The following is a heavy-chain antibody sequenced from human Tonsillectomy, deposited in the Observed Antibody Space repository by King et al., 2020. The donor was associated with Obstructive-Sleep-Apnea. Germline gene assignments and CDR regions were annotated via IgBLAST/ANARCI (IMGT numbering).Heavy chain of an antibody. CDR3: ARVPISH. D-gene: IGHD3-3*02. V-gene: IGHV3-7*03. J-gene: IGHJ4*02. CDR2: IKYDGSEK. CDR1: GFIFMSYW. Sequence: EVQLVESGGGLVQPGGSLRLSCKASGFIFMSYWMNWVRQAPGKGLEWVASIKYDGSEKKYVDSVKGRFIISRDNAKNLLFLEMNSLTAEDTAVYFCARVPISHWGQGILVAVSS.